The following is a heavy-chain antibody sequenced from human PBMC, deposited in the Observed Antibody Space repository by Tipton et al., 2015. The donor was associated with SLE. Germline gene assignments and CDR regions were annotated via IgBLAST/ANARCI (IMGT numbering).Heavy chain of an antibody. CDR3: ARGPPFMEWERNWFDP. D-gene: IGHD3-3*02. J-gene: IGHJ5*02. CDR1: GGSLSSYY. CDR2: LSYSGST. Sequence: LRLSCTVSGGSLSSYYWSWIRQSPEKGLEWIGYLSYSGSTNYNPSLESRVTISVDTSKNQFSLKLSSVTAADTAVYYCARGPPFMEWERNWFDPWGQGTQVTVSS. V-gene: IGHV4-59*08.